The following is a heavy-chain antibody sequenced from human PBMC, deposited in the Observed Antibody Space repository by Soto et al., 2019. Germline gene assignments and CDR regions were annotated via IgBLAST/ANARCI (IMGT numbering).Heavy chain of an antibody. J-gene: IGHJ4*02. V-gene: IGHV5-51*01. D-gene: IGHD2-15*01. CDR1: GYKFTGYW. CDR2: IYPGDSDT. CDR3: ARQSCEGAACYSYLPFDE. Sequence: GESLKISCKGSGYKFTGYWIGWVRQMPGKGLERMGIIYPGDSDTRYSPSFQGQVTISADESINTAYLQWSSLKASDSAMYYCARQSCEGAACYSYLPFDEWGQGTLVTV.